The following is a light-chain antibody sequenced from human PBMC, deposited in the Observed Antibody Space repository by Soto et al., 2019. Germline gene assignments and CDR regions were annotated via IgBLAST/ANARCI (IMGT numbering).Light chain of an antibody. CDR1: QSVFTS. J-gene: IGKJ4*01. V-gene: IGKV3-11*01. CDR3: QQRNSWPLT. Sequence: EIVLPQSPATLSLSPGERATLSCRASQSVFTSLAWFQQKPGQAPKLLISDTSNRATGIPARFSGSGSGTDFTLTISRLEPEDFAVYYCQQRNSWPLTFGGGTKVDIK. CDR2: DTS.